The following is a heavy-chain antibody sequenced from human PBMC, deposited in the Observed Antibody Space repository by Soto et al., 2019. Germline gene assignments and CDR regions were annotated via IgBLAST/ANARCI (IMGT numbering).Heavy chain of an antibody. J-gene: IGHJ6*02. CDR3: ATDPGYCSSTRCQYYYYYYGMDV. CDR1: GGTFSSYA. V-gene: IGHV1-69*01. D-gene: IGHD2-2*01. Sequence: QVQLVQSGAEVKKPGSSVKVSCKASGGTFSSYAISWVRQAPGQGLEWMGGSIPIFGTANYAQKFQGRVTITADESTSTAYMELSSLRSEDTAVYYCATDPGYCSSTRCQYYYYYYGMDVWGQGTTVTVSS. CDR2: SIPIFGTA.